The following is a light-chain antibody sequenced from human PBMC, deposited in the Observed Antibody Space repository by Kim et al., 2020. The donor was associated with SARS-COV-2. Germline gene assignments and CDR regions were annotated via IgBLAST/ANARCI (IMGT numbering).Light chain of an antibody. Sequence: ELATLSCGASQSLSSESLASYQQTSGQPPRLLIFGASSRAAGIPDRFSGSGSGTDFTLTISRLEPEDFAVYYCQQYTRSPPAYTFGQGPKLEI. CDR2: GAS. J-gene: IGKJ2*01. V-gene: IGKV3-20*01. CDR3: QQYTRSPPAYT. CDR1: QSLSSES.